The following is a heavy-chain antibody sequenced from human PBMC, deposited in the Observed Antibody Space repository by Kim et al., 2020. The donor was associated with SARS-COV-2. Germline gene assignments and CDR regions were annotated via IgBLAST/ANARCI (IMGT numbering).Heavy chain of an antibody. J-gene: IGHJ4*02. CDR2: IDPSDSYT. D-gene: IGHD2-15*01. Sequence: GESLKISCKGSGYSFTSYWISWVRQMPGKGLEWMGRIDPSDSYTNYSPSFQGHVTISADKSISTAYLQWSSLKASDTAMYYCARDEGYCSGGSCYLFDYWGQGTLVTVSS. CDR3: ARDEGYCSGGSCYLFDY. CDR1: GYSFTSYW. V-gene: IGHV5-10-1*01.